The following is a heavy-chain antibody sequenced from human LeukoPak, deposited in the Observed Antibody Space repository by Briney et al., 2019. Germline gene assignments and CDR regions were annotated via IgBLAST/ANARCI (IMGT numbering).Heavy chain of an antibody. CDR2: IYYSGST. Sequence: KPSETLSLTCTVSGGSISRYYWSWIRQPPGKGLEWIGYIYYSGSTNYNPSLKSRVTISVDTSKNQFSLKLSSVTAADTAVYYCAATRGAFDIWGQGTMVTVSS. CDR1: GGSISRYY. D-gene: IGHD3-10*01. CDR3: AATRGAFDI. V-gene: IGHV4-59*01. J-gene: IGHJ3*02.